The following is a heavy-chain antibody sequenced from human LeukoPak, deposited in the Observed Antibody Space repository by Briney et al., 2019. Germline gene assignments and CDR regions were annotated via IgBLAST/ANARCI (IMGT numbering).Heavy chain of an antibody. Sequence: GSLRLSCAASGFTFSSYGMHWVRQAPGKGLEWVALIWDDGNKKSHADTVKGRFTISRDNSKNTLYLQMNSLRAEDTAVYYCARDFGTTVTTFGAVDIWGQGTKVIVSS. CDR1: GFTFSSYG. V-gene: IGHV3-33*01. CDR3: ARDFGTTVTTFGAVDI. CDR2: IWDDGNKK. D-gene: IGHD4-17*01. J-gene: IGHJ3*02.